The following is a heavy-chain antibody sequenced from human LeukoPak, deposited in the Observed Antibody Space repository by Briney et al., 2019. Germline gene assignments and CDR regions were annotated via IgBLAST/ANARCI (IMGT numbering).Heavy chain of an antibody. J-gene: IGHJ6*03. CDR2: INHSGST. CDR3: ARGRAAGYYYYYYMDV. Sequence: SETLSPTCAVYGGSSSGYYWSWIRQPPGKGLEWIGEINHSGSTNYNQSLKSRVTISVDTSKNQSSLKLSSVTAADTAVYYCARGRAAGYYYYYYMDVWGKGTTVTVSS. D-gene: IGHD6-13*01. V-gene: IGHV4-34*01. CDR1: GGSSSGYY.